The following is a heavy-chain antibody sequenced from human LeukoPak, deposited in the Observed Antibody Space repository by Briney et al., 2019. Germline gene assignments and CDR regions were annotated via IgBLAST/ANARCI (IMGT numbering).Heavy chain of an antibody. CDR3: ASAYSYGWRDY. CDR2: INHSGST. CDR1: GGSISSGGYY. D-gene: IGHD5-18*01. J-gene: IGHJ4*02. Sequence: SETLSLTCTVSGGSISSGGYYWSWIRQPPGKGLEWIGEINHSGSTNYNPSLKSRVTISVDTSKNQFSLKLSSVTAADTAVYYCASAYSYGWRDYWGQGTLVTVSS. V-gene: IGHV4-39*07.